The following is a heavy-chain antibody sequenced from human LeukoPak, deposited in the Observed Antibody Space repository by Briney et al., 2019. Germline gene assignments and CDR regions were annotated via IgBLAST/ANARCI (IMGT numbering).Heavy chain of an antibody. CDR1: GYSIKSDYF. V-gene: IGHV4-38-2*02. CDR3: ARESPPADY. CDR2: IHHGGTT. Sequence: SETLSLTCSVSGYSIKSDYFWAWIRQPAGKGPEWIGSIHHGGTTYYNPSLKNRVTISVDTSKNQFSLKLSAVTAADTAVFYCARESPPADYWGQGTLVTVSS. J-gene: IGHJ4*02.